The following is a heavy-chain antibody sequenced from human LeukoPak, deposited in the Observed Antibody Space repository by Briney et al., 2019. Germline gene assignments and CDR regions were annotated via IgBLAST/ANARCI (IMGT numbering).Heavy chain of an antibody. Sequence: PSETLALTCTVSGVTISSGSYYWSWIRQPAGKGLEWNGRTYTSGSTTYNPPLKGRVSISVESSKNQFSLKLSFETAADTAVYYCARGWSSGWPRGAFDIWGQGKMVTVSS. V-gene: IGHV4-61*02. CDR2: TYTSGST. CDR1: GVTISSGSYY. CDR3: ARGWSSGWPRGAFDI. J-gene: IGHJ3*02. D-gene: IGHD6-19*01.